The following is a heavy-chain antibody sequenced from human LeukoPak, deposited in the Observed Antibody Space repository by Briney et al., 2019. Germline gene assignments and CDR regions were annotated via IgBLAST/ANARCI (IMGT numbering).Heavy chain of an antibody. J-gene: IGHJ4*02. V-gene: IGHV4-39*01. CDR3: ARAGSGYDFQDYYFDY. Sequence: SETLSLTCTVSGGSISSSSYYWGWIRQPPGKGLEWIGSIYYSGSTYYNPSLKSRVTISVDTSKNQFSLKLSSVTAADTAVYYCARAGSGYDFQDYYFDYWGQGTLVTVSS. D-gene: IGHD5-12*01. CDR1: GGSISSSSYY. CDR2: IYYSGST.